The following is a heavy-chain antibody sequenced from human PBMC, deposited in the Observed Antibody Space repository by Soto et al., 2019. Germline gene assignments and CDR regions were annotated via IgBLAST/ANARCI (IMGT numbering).Heavy chain of an antibody. CDR3: ARQQYCGSSTCYDSLYYQYMDV. Sequence: QLRLQESGPGLVKPSETLSLTCSVFGDSIRSAHYFWGWVRQPPGKGLEWIGSIYHSGATFYDPLLRSRVTLSVDTTTNQLSLGLSSVTAADTAVYFCARQQYCGSSTCYDSLYYQYMDVWGKGTMVTVSS. D-gene: IGHD2-2*01. V-gene: IGHV4-39*01. CDR1: GDSIRSAHYF. J-gene: IGHJ6*03. CDR2: IYHSGAT.